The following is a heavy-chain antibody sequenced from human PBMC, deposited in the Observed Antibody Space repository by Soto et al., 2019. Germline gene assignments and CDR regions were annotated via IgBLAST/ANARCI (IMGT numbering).Heavy chain of an antibody. CDR2: SIPIFGTA. CDR3: ASGGVDTDMGIDY. V-gene: IGHV1-69*01. Sequence: QVQLVQSGAEVKKPGSSVKVSCKASGGTFSSYAISWVRQARGQGLEWMGGSIPIFGTANYAQKFQGRVTITADESKSRAYMELSTLRSEDKAVSYCASGGVDTDMGIDYWGQGTLVTVSS. D-gene: IGHD5-18*01. CDR1: GGTFSSYA. J-gene: IGHJ4*02.